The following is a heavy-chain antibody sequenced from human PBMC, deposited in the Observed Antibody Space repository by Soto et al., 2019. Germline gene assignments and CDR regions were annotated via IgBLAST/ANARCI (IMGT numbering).Heavy chain of an antibody. J-gene: IGHJ4*02. Sequence: GASVKVSCKASGYTFTSYDINWVRQATGQGLEWMGWMNPNSGNTGYAQKFQGRVTMTRNTSISTAYMELSSLRSEDTAVYYCARVLLEVAGTLDYWGQGTLVTVSS. CDR3: ARVLLEVAGTLDY. CDR2: MNPNSGNT. D-gene: IGHD6-19*01. CDR1: GYTFTSYD. V-gene: IGHV1-8*01.